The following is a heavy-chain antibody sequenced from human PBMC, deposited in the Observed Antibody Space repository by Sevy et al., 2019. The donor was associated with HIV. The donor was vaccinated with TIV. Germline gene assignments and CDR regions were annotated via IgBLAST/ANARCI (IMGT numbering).Heavy chain of an antibody. Sequence: SETLSLTCTVSGGSITSLYWNWIRQPPGKGLEWIANIYYNGHINYNPSLKSRVTLSLDTSKNQFSLKLSSVTAADTAVYYCARLGGGAVAGTGKFDYWGQGTLVTVSS. CDR2: IYYNGHI. D-gene: IGHD6-19*01. J-gene: IGHJ4*02. CDR1: GGSITSLY. V-gene: IGHV4-59*08. CDR3: ARLGGGAVAGTGKFDY.